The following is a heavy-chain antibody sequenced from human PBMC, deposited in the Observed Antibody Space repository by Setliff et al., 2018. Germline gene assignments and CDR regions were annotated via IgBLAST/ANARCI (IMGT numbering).Heavy chain of an antibody. CDR1: GGSFSSSNYY. D-gene: IGHD3-22*01. V-gene: IGHV4-39*07. Sequence: PSETLSLTCTVSGGSFSSSNYYWGWIRQPPGKGLEWIGSIYYRGNTYYNPSLKSRVTISVDTSKNQFSLKLSSVTAADTAVYYCAGDSSGYKPFDYWGQGTLVTVSS. J-gene: IGHJ4*02. CDR3: AGDSSGYKPFDY. CDR2: IYYRGNT.